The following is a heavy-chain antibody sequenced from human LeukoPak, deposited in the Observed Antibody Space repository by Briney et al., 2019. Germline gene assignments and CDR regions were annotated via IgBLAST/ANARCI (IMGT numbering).Heavy chain of an antibody. CDR2: IITHFGTP. CDR3: ARDPGQYYDILTGYYTPSYFDY. J-gene: IGHJ4*02. CDR1: GGTNVA. V-gene: IGHV1-69*13. Sequence: SVKVSCKASGGTNVAISWVRQAPGHAFEWVGGIITHFGTPHYSQSFKGRVTITADESTGTAYMELSSLRSEDTAVYFCARDPGQYYDILTGYYTPSYFDYWGQGTLVTVSS. D-gene: IGHD3-9*01.